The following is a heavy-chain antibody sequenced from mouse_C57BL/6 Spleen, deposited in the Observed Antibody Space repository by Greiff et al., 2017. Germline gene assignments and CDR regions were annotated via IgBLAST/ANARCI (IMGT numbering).Heavy chain of an antibody. D-gene: IGHD2-1*01. CDR2: ISSGSSTI. CDR3: ARPIYYGNYNYYAMDY. CDR1: GFTFSDYG. Sequence: EVKLMESGGGLVKPGGSLKLSCAASGFTFSDYGMHWVRQSPEKGLEWVAYISSGSSTIYYAATVQGRFTISRDNAKNTLFLQMTRLRSEDTAMYYCARPIYYGNYNYYAMDYWGQGTSVTVSS. V-gene: IGHV5-17*01. J-gene: IGHJ4*01.